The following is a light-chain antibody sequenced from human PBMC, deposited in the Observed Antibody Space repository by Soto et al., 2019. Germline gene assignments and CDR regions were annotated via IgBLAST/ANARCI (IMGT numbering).Light chain of an antibody. J-gene: IGLJ2*01. V-gene: IGLV2-14*01. Sequence: QSALTQPASVSGSRGLSITISCTGTSSDVGGYNYVSWYQQHPGKAPKLMIYEVSNRPSGVSNRFSGSKSGNTASLTISGLQAEDEADDYCSSYTSSSTLVFGGGTKLTVL. CDR1: SSDVGGYNY. CDR2: EVS. CDR3: SSYTSSSTLV.